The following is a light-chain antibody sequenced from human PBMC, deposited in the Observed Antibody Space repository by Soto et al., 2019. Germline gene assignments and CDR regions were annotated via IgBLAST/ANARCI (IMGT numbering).Light chain of an antibody. Sequence: QPVLTQSPSASASLGASVKLTCTLSNGRNNYAIAWHQQQPEKGPRYLMKINSDGSHNKGDGIPDRFSGSRSGAERYLTISSLQSEDEADYYCQTWGTGIHVVFGGGTKLTVL. J-gene: IGLJ2*01. V-gene: IGLV4-69*01. CDR3: QTWGTGIHVV. CDR2: INSDGSH. CDR1: NGRNNYA.